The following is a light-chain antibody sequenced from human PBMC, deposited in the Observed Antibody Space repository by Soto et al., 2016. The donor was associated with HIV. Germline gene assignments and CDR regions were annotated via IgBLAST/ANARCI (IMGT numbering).Light chain of an antibody. CDR1: QSIGFW. CDR3: QQYYSSPYT. Sequence: DVQMTQSPSTLSASVGDSVTITCRASQSIGFWLAWYQQEPGKAPKVLIYKTSNLKSGVPSRFSGSGSGTHFSLTISSLQPDDFATYYCQQYYSSPYTFGQGTKVEIK. V-gene: IGKV1-5*03. CDR2: KTS. J-gene: IGKJ2*01.